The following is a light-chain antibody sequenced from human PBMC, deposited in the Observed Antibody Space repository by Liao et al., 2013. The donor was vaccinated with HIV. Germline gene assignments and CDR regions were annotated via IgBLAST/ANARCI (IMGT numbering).Light chain of an antibody. Sequence: SYDLTQPPSVSVSPGQTASITCSGDKLGYKYACWYQQKPGQSPVLVIYQDTKRPSGIPERFSGSNSGNTATLTISGTQAMDEADYYCQAWDSSTGVFGGGTKLTVL. CDR3: QAWDSSTGV. CDR2: QDT. CDR1: KLGYKY. J-gene: IGLJ3*02. V-gene: IGLV3-1*01.